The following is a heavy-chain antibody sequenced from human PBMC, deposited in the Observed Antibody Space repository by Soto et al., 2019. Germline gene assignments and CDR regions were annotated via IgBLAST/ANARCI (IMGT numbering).Heavy chain of an antibody. CDR3: GRGLRGVTPWFSFSSVRFDP. D-gene: IGHD3-10*01. CDR2: INHSGST. CDR1: GGSFSGYY. J-gene: IGHJ5*02. V-gene: IGHV4-34*01. Sequence: SETLSLTCAAYGGSFSGYYWSWIRQPPGKGLEWIGEINHSGSTNYNPSLKSRVTISVDTSKNQFSLKLSSVTAADTAVYYCGRGLRGVTPWFSFSSVRFDPWGQGTLVTVSS.